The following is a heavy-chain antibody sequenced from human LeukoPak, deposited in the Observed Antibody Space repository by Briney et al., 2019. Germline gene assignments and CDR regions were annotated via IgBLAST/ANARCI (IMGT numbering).Heavy chain of an antibody. V-gene: IGHV3-23*01. Sequence: PGGSLRLSCAASGFTFSSYAMSWVRQAPGKGLEWVSAISGSGGTTYYADSVKGRFTISRDNSKNTLYLQMHSLRAEDTAVYYCAKEPRYYYDSSGYYRFDYWGQGTLVTVSS. D-gene: IGHD3-22*01. J-gene: IGHJ4*02. CDR3: AKEPRYYYDSSGYYRFDY. CDR2: ISGSGGTT. CDR1: GFTFSSYA.